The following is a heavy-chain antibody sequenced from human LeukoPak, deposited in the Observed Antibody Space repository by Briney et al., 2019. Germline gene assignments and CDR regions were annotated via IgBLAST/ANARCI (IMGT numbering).Heavy chain of an antibody. CDR1: GGSISSGDYY. D-gene: IGHD1-26*01. J-gene: IGHJ4*02. Sequence: PSETLSLTCTVSGGSISSGDYYWSWIRQPPGKGLEWIGYIYYSGSTYYNPSLKSRVTISVDTSKNQFSLKLSSVTAADTAVYYCAERQVGATGAIDYWGQGTLVTVSS. CDR2: IYYSGST. CDR3: AERQVGATGAIDY. V-gene: IGHV4-30-4*01.